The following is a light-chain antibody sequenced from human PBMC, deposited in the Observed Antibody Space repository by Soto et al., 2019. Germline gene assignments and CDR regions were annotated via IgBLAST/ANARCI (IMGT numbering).Light chain of an antibody. CDR2: DVS. Sequence: QSALTQPASVSGSPGQSITIFCTGTSSDVGAYNYVSWFQQYPGKAPKLMIYDVSTRPSGVSNRFSGSKSGNTASLTISVLQAEDEADYYCCSYTSSSTYVFGTGTKLTVL. V-gene: IGLV2-14*01. CDR3: CSYTSSSTYV. J-gene: IGLJ1*01. CDR1: SSDVGAYNY.